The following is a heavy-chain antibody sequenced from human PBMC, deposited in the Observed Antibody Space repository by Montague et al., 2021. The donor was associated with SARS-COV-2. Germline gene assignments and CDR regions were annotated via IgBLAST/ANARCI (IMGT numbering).Heavy chain of an antibody. Sequence: SETLSLTCTVSGGSISNYYWTWIRQPAGKGLEWIGRLYTSGSTTYNPSLKSRVTMSVDTSKNQLSLNLRSVTAADTAVYFCGRVILSATSNPFDCWGPGTLVTVSS. CDR3: GRVILSATSNPFDC. CDR2: LYTSGST. D-gene: IGHD2-15*01. J-gene: IGHJ4*02. CDR1: GGSISNYY. V-gene: IGHV4-4*07.